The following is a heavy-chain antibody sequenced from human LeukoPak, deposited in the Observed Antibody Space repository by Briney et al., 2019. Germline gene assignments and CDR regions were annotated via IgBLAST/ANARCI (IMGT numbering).Heavy chain of an antibody. D-gene: IGHD3-9*01. CDR3: AKDSGILRYFDWLMGYFDY. V-gene: IGHV3-23*01. Sequence: TGGSLRLSCAASGFTFSNYGMNWVRQAPGKGLEWVSAISGSGGSTYYADSVKGRFTISRDNSKNTLYLQMNSLRAEDTAVYYCAKDSGILRYFDWLMGYFDYWGQGTLVTVSS. CDR2: ISGSGGST. CDR1: GFTFSNYG. J-gene: IGHJ4*02.